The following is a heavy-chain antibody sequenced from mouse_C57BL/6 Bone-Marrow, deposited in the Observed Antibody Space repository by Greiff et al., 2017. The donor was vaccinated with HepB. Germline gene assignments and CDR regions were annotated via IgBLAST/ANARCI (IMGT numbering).Heavy chain of an antibody. V-gene: IGHV1-63*01. CDR2: IYPGGGYT. Sequence: QVQLKESGAELVRPGTSVKMSCKASGYTFTNYWIGWAKQRPGHGLEWIGDIYPGGGYTNYNEKFKGKATLTADKSSSTAYMQFSSLTSEDSAIYYCARLYYDCGFWYFDVWGTATTGTVSS. D-gene: IGHD2-4*01. CDR1: GYTFTNYW. CDR3: ARLYYDCGFWYFDV. J-gene: IGHJ1*03.